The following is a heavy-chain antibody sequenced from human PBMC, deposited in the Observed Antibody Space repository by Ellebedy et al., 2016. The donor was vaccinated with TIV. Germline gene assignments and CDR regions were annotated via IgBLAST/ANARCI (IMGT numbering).Heavy chain of an antibody. CDR2: IYYSGST. CDR3: AREPRRGMAYFDN. J-gene: IGHJ4*02. V-gene: IGHV4-59*13. D-gene: IGHD3-10*01. CDR1: GGSISSYY. Sequence: SETLSLXCTVSGGSISSYYWSWIRQPPGKGLEWIGYIYYSGSTKYNPSLKSRVTISLDTSKNHFSLKLSSVTAADTAVYYCAREPRRGMAYFDNWGQGALVTVSS.